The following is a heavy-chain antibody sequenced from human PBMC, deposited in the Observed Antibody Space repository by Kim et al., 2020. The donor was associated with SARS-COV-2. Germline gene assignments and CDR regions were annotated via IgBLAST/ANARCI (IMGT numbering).Heavy chain of an antibody. CDR1: GFTFSNYA. D-gene: IGHD6-13*01. CDR3: AKGLGSSWYPIDY. J-gene: IGHJ4*02. CDR2: ISGSGGST. Sequence: GGSLRLSCAASGFTFSNYAISWVRQAPGKGLEWVSTISGSGGSTYYADSVKGRFTISRDNSKHTLYLQMNSLRAGNTAIYYCAKGLGSSWYPIDYWGQGTLVTVSS. V-gene: IGHV3-23*01.